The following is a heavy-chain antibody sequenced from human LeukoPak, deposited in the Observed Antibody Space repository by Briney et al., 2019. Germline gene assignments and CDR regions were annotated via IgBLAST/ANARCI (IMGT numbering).Heavy chain of an antibody. Sequence: GGSLRLSCEASGFTFSSYWMSWVRQAPGKGLEWVANIKTDGSEKYYVDSVKGRFTISRDNAKNSLYLQMNSLRAEDTAVYYCAREAAPFDYWGQGTLVTVSS. D-gene: IGHD2-15*01. V-gene: IGHV3-7*01. CDR3: AREAAPFDY. J-gene: IGHJ4*02. CDR1: GFTFSSYW. CDR2: IKTDGSEK.